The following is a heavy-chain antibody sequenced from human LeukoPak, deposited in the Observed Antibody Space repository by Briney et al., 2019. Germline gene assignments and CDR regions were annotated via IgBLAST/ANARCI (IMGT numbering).Heavy chain of an antibody. V-gene: IGHV4-59*11. D-gene: IGHD6-13*01. J-gene: IGHJ5*01. CDR1: GGSISSHY. Sequence: SETLSLTCTVSGGSISSHYWSWIRQPPGKGLEWIGYMYDSGSTNYNPSLKSRVFISVDTSKNQFSLKLTSVTAVDTAVYYCARDLGGSSSWFDSWGQGTLVTVSS. CDR2: MYDSGST. CDR3: ARDLGGSSSWFDS.